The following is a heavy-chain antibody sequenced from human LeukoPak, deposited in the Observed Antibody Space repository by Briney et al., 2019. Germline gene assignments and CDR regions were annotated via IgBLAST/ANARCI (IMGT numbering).Heavy chain of an antibody. CDR2: IRYDGSNK. CDR3: AKYFNHLEPTHFDY. V-gene: IGHV3-30*02. Sequence: GGSLRLSCAASGFTFSNYGMHWVRQAPGKGLEWVAFIRYDGSNKYYTDSVKGRFTISRDNSKNTLYLQMNSLRAEDTAVYYCAKYFNHLEPTHFDYWGQGTLVTVSS. J-gene: IGHJ4*02. CDR1: GFTFSNYG. D-gene: IGHD2-15*01.